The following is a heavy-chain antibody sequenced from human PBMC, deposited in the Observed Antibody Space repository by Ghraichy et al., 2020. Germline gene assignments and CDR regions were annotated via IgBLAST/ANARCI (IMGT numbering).Heavy chain of an antibody. CDR2: IYYSGST. D-gene: IGHD6-6*01. CDR1: GGSISSSSYY. V-gene: IGHV4-39*01. J-gene: IGHJ4*02. CDR3: ARGKIAARTLFDY. Sequence: SETLSLTCTVSGGSISSSSYYWGWIRQPPGKGLEWIGSIYYSGSTYYNPSLKSRVTISVDTSKNQFSLKLSSVTAADTAVYYCARGKIAARTLFDYWGQGTLVTVSS.